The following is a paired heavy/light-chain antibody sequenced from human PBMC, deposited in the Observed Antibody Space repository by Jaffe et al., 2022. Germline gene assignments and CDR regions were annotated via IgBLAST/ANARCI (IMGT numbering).Heavy chain of an antibody. Sequence: EVQVVESGGGLVQPGGSLRLSCAASGFNFNIASMNWVRQAPGKGLEWLSHMWGHGVIHYSDSVRGRFIISRDNVKNSLFLQMNSLRVEDTAVYYCVRDVNYAFDIWGQGTMVTVSS. CDR1: GFNFNIAS. CDR3: VRDVNYAFDI. J-gene: IGHJ3*02. CDR2: MWGHGVI. V-gene: IGHV3-48*01.
Light chain of an antibody. CDR3: SSFGGANSFWV. CDR2: EVD. J-gene: IGLJ3*02. V-gene: IGLV2-8*01. Sequence: QSALTQPPSASGSPGQSVTISCTGTSSDIGRYNFVSWYQQHPGKAPKLVIYEVDKRPSGVPDRFSASKSGNTASLTVSGLQPDDEAEYYCSSFGGANSFWVLGGGTKLTVL. CDR1: SSDIGRYNF.